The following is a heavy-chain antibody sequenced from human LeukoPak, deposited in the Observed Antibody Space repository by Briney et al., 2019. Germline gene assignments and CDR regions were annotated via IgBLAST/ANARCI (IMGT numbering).Heavy chain of an antibody. CDR1: GFTFGDYA. J-gene: IGHJ4*02. D-gene: IGHD2-15*01. CDR3: TRAEVVVVAATLVDYYALF. Sequence: PGGSLRLSCTASGFTFGDYAMSWVRQAPGKGLEWVGFIRSKAYGGTTEYAASVKGRFIISRDDSKSIAYLQMNSLKTEDTAVYYCTRAEVVVVAATLVDYYALFWGQGTLVTVSS. CDR2: IRSKAYGGTT. V-gene: IGHV3-49*04.